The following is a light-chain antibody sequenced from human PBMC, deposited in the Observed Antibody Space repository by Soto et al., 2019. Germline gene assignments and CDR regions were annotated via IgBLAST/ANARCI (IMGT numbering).Light chain of an antibody. CDR2: AAS. CDR3: QQLNSYPLT. V-gene: IGKV1-9*01. J-gene: IGKJ3*01. Sequence: DIQLTQSPSSLSASVGGRVTITCRASQAISSHLAWYQQKPGKVPNLLIYAASTLQTGVPSRFSGSGSGTQFTLTISSLQPEDFATYYCQQLNSYPLTFGPGTTVDIK. CDR1: QAISSH.